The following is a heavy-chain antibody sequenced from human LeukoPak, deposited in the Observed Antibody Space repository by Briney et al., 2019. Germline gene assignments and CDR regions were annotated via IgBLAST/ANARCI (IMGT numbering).Heavy chain of an antibody. V-gene: IGHV3-21*01. D-gene: IGHD3-16*01. Sequence: GGSLRLSCAASGFTFSSYAMSWVRQAPGKGLEWVSSISSSSSYIYYADSVKGRFTISRDNAKNSLYLQMNSLRAEDTAVYYCARDYVRYFDLWGRGTLVTVSS. CDR2: ISSSSSYI. CDR3: ARDYVRYFDL. CDR1: GFTFSSYA. J-gene: IGHJ2*01.